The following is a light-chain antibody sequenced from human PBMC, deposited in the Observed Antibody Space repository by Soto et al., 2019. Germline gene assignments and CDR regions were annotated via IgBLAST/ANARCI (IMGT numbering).Light chain of an antibody. V-gene: IGKV2-28*01. CDR1: QILLSSNGYNY. J-gene: IGKJ1*01. CDR3: MQAIQDPPT. CDR2: LGS. Sequence: DIVMTQSPLSLPGTPGEPACISCRSTQILLSSNGYNYVDWYLQKPGQSPQLLIYLGSTRASGVPDRFSGSGSGTDFTLRITRVEADDVGVYHCMQAIQDPPTFGQGTKVDI.